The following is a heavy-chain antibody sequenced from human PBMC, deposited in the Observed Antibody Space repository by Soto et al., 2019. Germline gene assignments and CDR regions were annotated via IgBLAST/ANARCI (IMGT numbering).Heavy chain of an antibody. V-gene: IGHV1-46*01. D-gene: IGHD3-22*01. CDR2: INPSGGST. J-gene: IGHJ3*02. CDR3: ARDTAYYYDSCGSTDAFDI. Sequence: GASVKVSCKASGYTFTSYYMHWVRQAPGQGLEWMGIINPSGGSTSYAQKFQGRVTMTRDTSTSTVYMELSSLRSEDTAVYYCARDTAYYYDSCGSTDAFDIWGQGTIVTVTS. CDR1: GYTFTSYY.